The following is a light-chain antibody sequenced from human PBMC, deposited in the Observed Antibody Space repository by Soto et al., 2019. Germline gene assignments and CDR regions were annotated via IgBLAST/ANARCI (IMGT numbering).Light chain of an antibody. J-gene: IGLJ2*01. CDR3: AAWDDSLNGVV. CDR2: SNN. Sequence: QPPTSSGSPGQIVTISCSGSSCNIGSNTVTWYQQLPGTAPKLLIYSNNQRPSGVPDRFSGSKSGTSASLAISGLQSEDEADYYCAAWDDSLNGVVFGGRTKVTVL. CDR1: SCNIGSNT. V-gene: IGLV1-44*01.